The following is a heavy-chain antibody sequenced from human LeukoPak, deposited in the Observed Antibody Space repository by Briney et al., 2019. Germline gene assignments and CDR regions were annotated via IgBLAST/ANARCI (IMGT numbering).Heavy chain of an antibody. Sequence: PGGSLRLSCEASGFTFNTHAIYWVRQAPGKGLEWVSGICGSGGCTYYAGSVKGRFTISRDNSKNTAYLQMNSLTADDTAVYYCAKTTVGYSSGRYPGWPADCWGRGTLVTVSS. V-gene: IGHV3-23*01. D-gene: IGHD6-19*01. CDR1: GFTFNTHA. CDR2: ICGSGGCT. J-gene: IGHJ4*02. CDR3: AKTTVGYSSGRYPGWPADC.